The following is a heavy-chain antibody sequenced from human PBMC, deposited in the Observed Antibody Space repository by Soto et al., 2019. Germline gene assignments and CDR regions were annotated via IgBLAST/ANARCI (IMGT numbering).Heavy chain of an antibody. CDR2: ISGSGGST. CDR1: GFTFSSYA. D-gene: IGHD3-16*01. J-gene: IGHJ3*01. Sequence: GGSLRLSCAASGFTFSSYAMSWVRQAPGKGLEWVSAISGSGGSTYYADSVKGRFTISRDNSKNTLYLQMNSLRAEDTAVYYCVRPRTNADHRDRLAFWSRGTMVTGSS. V-gene: IGHV3-23*01. CDR3: VRPRTNADHRDRLAF.